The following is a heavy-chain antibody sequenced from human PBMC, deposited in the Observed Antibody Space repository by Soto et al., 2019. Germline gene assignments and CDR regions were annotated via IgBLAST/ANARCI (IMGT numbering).Heavy chain of an antibody. D-gene: IGHD5-12*01. CDR2: ISESGSDI. Sequence: GGSLRRSCAASGFTFSDTYMSWIRQAPGTGPEWISHISESGSDIYYSDSVKGRFTISRDNATQSLYLQMNYLRAEDTAVYYCVRPRRDGYNYSFDTWGQGTQVTVSS. V-gene: IGHV3-11*01. J-gene: IGHJ5*02. CDR3: VRPRRDGYNYSFDT. CDR1: GFTFSDTY.